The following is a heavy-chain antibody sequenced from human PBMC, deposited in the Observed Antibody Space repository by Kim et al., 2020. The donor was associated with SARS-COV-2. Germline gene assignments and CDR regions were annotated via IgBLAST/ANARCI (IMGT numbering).Heavy chain of an antibody. D-gene: IGHD3-9*01. CDR3: ARSYYDILTGHNWFDP. CDR2: VIYSGDS. Sequence: SETLSLTCTVAGRTISSISYYWGWILQPPATGLVWTSPVIYSGDSYYQPSPRSRVSISVVTSENQFSLHLTSVTAADTAIYYCARSYYDILTGHNWFDP. J-gene: IGHJ5*02. CDR1: GRTISSISYY. V-gene: IGHV4-39*01.